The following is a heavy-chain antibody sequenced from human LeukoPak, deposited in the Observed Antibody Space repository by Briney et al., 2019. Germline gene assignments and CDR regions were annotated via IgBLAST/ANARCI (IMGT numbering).Heavy chain of an antibody. D-gene: IGHD3-16*02. CDR2: INHSGST. CDR3: ARGTAGYDYVWGSYPY. Sequence: SETLSLTCAVYGGSFSGYYWSWIRQPPGKGLEWIGEINHSGSTNYNPSLKSRATISVDTSKNQFSLKLSSVTAADTAVYYCARGTAGYDYVWGSYPYWGQGTLVTVSS. CDR1: GGSFSGYY. V-gene: IGHV4-34*01. J-gene: IGHJ4*02.